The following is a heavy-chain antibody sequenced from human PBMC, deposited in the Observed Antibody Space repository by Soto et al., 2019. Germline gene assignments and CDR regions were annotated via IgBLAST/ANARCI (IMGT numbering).Heavy chain of an antibody. D-gene: IGHD5-18*01. CDR2: THHSGRT. J-gene: IGHJ4*02. CDR1: GGSMSSSNW. Sequence: QVQLRESGPGLVKPSGTLSLTCIVSGGSMSSSNWWNWVRQPPGKGLEWIGETHHSGRTNYNPSLKSGVIISVDESKNHFSLKLSSVTAADTAVYYCARSEAMALDYWGQGTLVTVSS. V-gene: IGHV4-4*02. CDR3: ARSEAMALDY.